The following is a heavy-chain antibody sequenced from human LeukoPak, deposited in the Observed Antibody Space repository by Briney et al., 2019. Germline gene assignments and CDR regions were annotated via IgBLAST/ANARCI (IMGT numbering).Heavy chain of an antibody. Sequence: ASVKVSCKASGGTFSSYAISWVRQAPGQGLEWMGWISAYNGNTSYAQKLQGRVTMTTDTSTSTAYMELRSLRSDDTAVYYCARAARRGHYDSSGYYYYYWGQGTLVTVSS. D-gene: IGHD3-22*01. V-gene: IGHV1-18*01. J-gene: IGHJ4*02. CDR1: GGTFSSYA. CDR2: ISAYNGNT. CDR3: ARAARRGHYDSSGYYYYY.